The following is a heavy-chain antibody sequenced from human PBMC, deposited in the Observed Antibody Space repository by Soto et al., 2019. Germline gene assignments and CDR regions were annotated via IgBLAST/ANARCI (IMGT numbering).Heavy chain of an antibody. J-gene: IGHJ3*02. Sequence: EVQLVESGGGLVQPGGSLRLSCAASGFSFSSYAMSWVRRPPGKGLEWVSTIVTSAGTKFYADSVKGRFSISRDNSKNIVYLQMISLGVEDTAMYYCVKDLCSTSCYRAFHIWGQGTTVTVSS. CDR3: VKDLCSTSCYRAFHI. CDR2: IVTSAGTK. V-gene: IGHV3-23*04. D-gene: IGHD2-2*01. CDR1: GFSFSSYA.